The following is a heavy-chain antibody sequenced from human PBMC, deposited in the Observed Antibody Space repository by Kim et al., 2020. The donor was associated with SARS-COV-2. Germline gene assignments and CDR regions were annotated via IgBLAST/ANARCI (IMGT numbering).Heavy chain of an antibody. CDR3: ARYQLWVGGMDV. Sequence: SETLSLTCTVSGGSISSYYWSWIRQPPGKGLEWIGYIYYSGSTNYNPSLKSRVTISVDTSKNQFSLKLSSVTAADTAVYYCARYQLWVGGMDVWGQGTTVTVSS. CDR1: GGSISSYY. D-gene: IGHD3-10*01. J-gene: IGHJ6*02. V-gene: IGHV4-59*13. CDR2: IYYSGST.